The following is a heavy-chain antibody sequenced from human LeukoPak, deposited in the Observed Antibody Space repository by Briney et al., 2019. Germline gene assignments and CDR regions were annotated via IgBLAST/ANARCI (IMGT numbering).Heavy chain of an antibody. J-gene: IGHJ4*02. CDR2: ISAYNGNT. CDR1: GYTFTSYY. V-gene: IGHV1-18*04. Sequence: GASVKVSCKASGYTFTSYYMHWVRQAPGQGLEWMGWISAYNGNTNYAQKLQGRVTMTTDTSTSTAYMELRSLRSDDTAVYYCARADRGITMVRGVISPFGYWGQGTLVTVSS. D-gene: IGHD3-10*01. CDR3: ARADRGITMVRGVISPFGY.